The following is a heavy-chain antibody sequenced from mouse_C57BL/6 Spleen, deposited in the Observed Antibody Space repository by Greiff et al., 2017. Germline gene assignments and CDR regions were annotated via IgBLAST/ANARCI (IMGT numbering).Heavy chain of an antibody. CDR3: ARWRLKDAMDY. V-gene: IGHV1-18*01. Sequence: EVQLQESGPELVKPGASVKIPCKASGYTFTDYNMDWVKQSHGKSLEWIGDINPNNGGTIYNQKFKGKATLTVDESSSTAYMELRSLTSEDTAVYYCARWRLKDAMDYWGQGTSVTVSS. J-gene: IGHJ4*01. CDR1: GYTFTDYN. CDR2: INPNNGGT. D-gene: IGHD1-3*01.